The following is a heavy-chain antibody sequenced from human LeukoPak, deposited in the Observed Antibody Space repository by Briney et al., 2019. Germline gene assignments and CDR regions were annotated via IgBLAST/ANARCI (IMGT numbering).Heavy chain of an antibody. J-gene: IGHJ4*02. CDR2: INHSGGT. V-gene: IGHV4-34*01. CDR1: GGSFSGYY. D-gene: IGHD5-18*01. CDR3: ARGGGTEDTAMGIFDY. Sequence: PSETLSLTCAVYGGSFSGYYWSWIRQPPGKGLEWIGEINHSGGTNYNPSLKSRVTISVDTSKNQFSLKLSSVTAADTAVYYCARGGGTEDTAMGIFDYWGQGTLVTVSS.